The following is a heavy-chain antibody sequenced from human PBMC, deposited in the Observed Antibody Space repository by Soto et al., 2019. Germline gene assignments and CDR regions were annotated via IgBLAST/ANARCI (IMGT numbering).Heavy chain of an antibody. Sequence: GGSLRLSCAASGFTFDDYAMHWVRQAPGKGLEWVSGISWNSGSIGYADSVKGRFTISRDNAKNSLYLQMNSLRAEDTALYYCATSRQLYSSGLPLFFFDYWGQGTLVTVSS. V-gene: IGHV3-9*01. CDR1: GFTFDDYA. J-gene: IGHJ4*02. CDR2: ISWNSGSI. CDR3: ATSRQLYSSGLPLFFFDY. D-gene: IGHD6-19*01.